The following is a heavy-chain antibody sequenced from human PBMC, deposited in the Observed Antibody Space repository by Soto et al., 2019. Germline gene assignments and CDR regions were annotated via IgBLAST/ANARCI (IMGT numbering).Heavy chain of an antibody. CDR3: AGTYYDSSGYYQYFQH. CDR2: FYYSGST. CDR1: GGSISISSYY. D-gene: IGHD3-22*01. Sequence: QLHLQESGPGLVKPSETLSLTCTVSGGSISISSYYWGWIRQPPGKGLEWIGSFYYSGSTYYNPSLKRRVTISVDTSKNQFSLKLGSVTATDTAVYYCAGTYYDSSGYYQYFQHWGQGTLVTVSS. V-gene: IGHV4-39*01. J-gene: IGHJ1*01.